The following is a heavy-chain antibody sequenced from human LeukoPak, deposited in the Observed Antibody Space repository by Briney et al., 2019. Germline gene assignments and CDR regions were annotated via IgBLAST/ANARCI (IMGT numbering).Heavy chain of an antibody. V-gene: IGHV3-66*03. Sequence: PGGSLRLSCTVSGFTVSSNSMSWVRQAPGKGLEWVSFIYSDNTHYSDSVKGRFTISRDNSKNTLYLQMNSLRAEDTAVYYCAKDIGIAAAGDYWGQGTLVTVSS. J-gene: IGHJ4*02. CDR1: GFTVSSNS. CDR2: IYSDNT. D-gene: IGHD6-13*01. CDR3: AKDIGIAAAGDY.